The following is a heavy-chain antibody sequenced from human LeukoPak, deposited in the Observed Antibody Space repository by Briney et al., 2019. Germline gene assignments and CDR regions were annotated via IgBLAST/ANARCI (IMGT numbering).Heavy chain of an antibody. CDR3: ARADSSIAARLSRSSIFNYYYYMDV. D-gene: IGHD6-6*01. CDR2: IKQDGSEK. CDR1: GFTFISYW. Sequence: GGSLRLSCAASGFTFISYWMSWVRQAPGKGLEWVANIKQDGSEKYYVDSVTGRFTISRDNAKNSLYLQMNSLRAEDTAVYYCARADSSIAARLSRSSIFNYYYYMDVWGKGTTVTVSS. J-gene: IGHJ6*03. V-gene: IGHV3-7*01.